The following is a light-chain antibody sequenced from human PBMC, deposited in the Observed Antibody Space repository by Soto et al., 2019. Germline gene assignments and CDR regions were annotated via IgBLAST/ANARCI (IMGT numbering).Light chain of an antibody. Sequence: QAVVTQPPSVSAAPGQTVTISCSGSSSSSHIGHHSVSWYQHLPGTAPKLLIYANDQRPSGIPARFSGSKSATSATLDITGLQTGDKADYYCGTWDTGLRAYVLGTGTKLTVL. V-gene: IGLV1-51*01. CDR1: SSSSHIGHHS. J-gene: IGLJ1*01. CDR2: AND. CDR3: GTWDTGLRAYV.